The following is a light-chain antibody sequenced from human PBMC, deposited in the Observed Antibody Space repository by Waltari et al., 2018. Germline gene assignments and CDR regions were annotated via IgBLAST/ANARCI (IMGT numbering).Light chain of an antibody. CDR2: DAS. V-gene: IGKV3-20*01. CDR3: QKYGTRPAT. J-gene: IGKJ1*01. CDR1: QSVTRTF. Sequence: EIVLTQSPGTLSLSPGERATLSCRASQSVTRTFAWYQQKPGQAPRLLIYDASIRATGIPDRFSGSGSGTDFSLTISRLEPEDFAVYYFQKYGTRPATFGQGTKVEIK.